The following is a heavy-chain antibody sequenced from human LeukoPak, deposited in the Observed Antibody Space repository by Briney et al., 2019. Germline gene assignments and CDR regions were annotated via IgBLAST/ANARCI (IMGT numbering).Heavy chain of an antibody. Sequence: SETLSLTCTVSGGSISSSSYYWGWIRQPPGKGLEWIGSIYYSGSTYYNPSLKSRVTISVDTSKNQFSLKLSSVTAADTAVYYCARPRYGEIVGPSGWFDPWGQGTLVTVSS. CDR3: ARPRYGEIVGPSGWFDP. J-gene: IGHJ5*02. D-gene: IGHD5-12*01. CDR2: IYYSGST. CDR1: GGSISSSSYY. V-gene: IGHV4-39*01.